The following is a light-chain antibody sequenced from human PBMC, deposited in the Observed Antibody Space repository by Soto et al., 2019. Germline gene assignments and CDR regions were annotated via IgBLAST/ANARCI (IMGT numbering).Light chain of an antibody. CDR2: SAS. V-gene: IGKV1-39*01. J-gene: IGKJ1*01. CDR3: QQSYSTLWT. CDR1: QSITIY. Sequence: DIQMTQSPSSLSASVGDRFTITCRATQSITIYLNWYQQKPGKAPKLLIYSASSLQSGVPSRFSGSGSGTDFTLTISSLQPEDFATYYCQQSYSTLWTFGQGTKVEIK.